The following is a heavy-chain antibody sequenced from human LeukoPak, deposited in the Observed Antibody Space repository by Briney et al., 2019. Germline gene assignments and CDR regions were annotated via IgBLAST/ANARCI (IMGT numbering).Heavy chain of an antibody. CDR2: ISWNSGSI. J-gene: IGHJ4*02. V-gene: IGHV3-9*01. CDR1: GFTFDDYA. D-gene: IGHD2-2*01. Sequence: SRSLRLSCAASGFTFDDYAMHWVRQAPGKGLEWVSGISWNSGSIGYADSVKGRFTIVRDNAKNSLYLQMNRMRAEETALYYCGKGPGYCSSTSCQRFDYWGQGTLVTVSS. CDR3: GKGPGYCSSTSCQRFDY.